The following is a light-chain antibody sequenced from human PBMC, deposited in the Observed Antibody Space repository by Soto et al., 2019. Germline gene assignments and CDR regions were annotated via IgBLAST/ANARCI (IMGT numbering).Light chain of an antibody. CDR3: QKYNSAPRT. CDR1: QSVSNNY. Sequence: EIVLTQSPGTLSLSPGERATLSCRASQSVSNNYLAWYQQRPGQPSRLLIYDASNRATGIPARSSGSGSGTDFTLTISSLQPEDVATYYCQKYNSAPRTFGQGTKVDIK. CDR2: DAS. J-gene: IGKJ1*01. V-gene: IGKV3-20*01.